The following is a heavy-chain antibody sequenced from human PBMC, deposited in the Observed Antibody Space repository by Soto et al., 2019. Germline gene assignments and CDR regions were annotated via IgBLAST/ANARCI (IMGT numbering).Heavy chain of an antibody. V-gene: IGHV4-30-2*01. CDR1: GGSISSGGYS. J-gene: IGHJ4*02. CDR2: IYHSGST. CDR3: ASHEHSSSSLVY. D-gene: IGHD6-6*01. Sequence: TSETLSLTCAVSGGSISSGGYSWSWIRQPPGKGLEWIGYIYHSGSTYYNPSLKSRVTISVDRSKNQFSLKLSSVTAADTAVYYCASHEHSSSSLVYWGQGTLVTVSS.